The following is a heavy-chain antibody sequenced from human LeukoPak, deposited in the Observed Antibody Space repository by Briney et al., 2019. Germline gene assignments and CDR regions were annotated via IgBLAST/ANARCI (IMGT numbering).Heavy chain of an antibody. J-gene: IGHJ6*03. Sequence: PGGSLRLSCAASGFTFDDYAMHWVRQAPGKGLEWVSGISWNSGSIGYADSVKGRFTISRDNAKNSLYLQMNSLRAEDTAVYYCARDSGSSWYRILGYMDVWGKGTTVTVSS. CDR1: GFTFDDYA. V-gene: IGHV3-9*01. CDR2: ISWNSGSI. D-gene: IGHD6-13*01. CDR3: ARDSGSSWYRILGYMDV.